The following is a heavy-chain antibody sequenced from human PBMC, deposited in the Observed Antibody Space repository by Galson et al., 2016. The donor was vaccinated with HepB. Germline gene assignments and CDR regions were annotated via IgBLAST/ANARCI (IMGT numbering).Heavy chain of an antibody. J-gene: IGHJ5*02. V-gene: IGHV3-48*01. Sequence: SLRLSCAVSGFTFSNYGMNWVRQAPGKGLEWVSYISRSRSTTCLADSVKGRFTISRDNAKNSLYLQMNSLRVEDTAVYYRARDRLGWFAPWGQGTLVTVSS. CDR1: GFTFSNYG. CDR2: ISRSRSTT. CDR3: ARDRLGWFAP. D-gene: IGHD3-16*01.